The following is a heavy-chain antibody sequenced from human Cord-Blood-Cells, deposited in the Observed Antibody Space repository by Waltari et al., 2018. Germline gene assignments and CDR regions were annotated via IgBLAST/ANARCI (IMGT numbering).Heavy chain of an antibody. CDR1: GFTFVSYA. Sequence: EVQLWEAGGGLVQPGGCMRMSCAASGFTFVSYAMRLVRQAPGKGLEWVSAISGSGGSTYYADSVKGRFTISRDNSKNTLYLQMNSLRAEDTAVYYCAKDTVTAFDIWGQGTMVTVSS. J-gene: IGHJ3*02. V-gene: IGHV3-23*01. D-gene: IGHD4-4*01. CDR3: AKDTVTAFDI. CDR2: ISGSGGST.